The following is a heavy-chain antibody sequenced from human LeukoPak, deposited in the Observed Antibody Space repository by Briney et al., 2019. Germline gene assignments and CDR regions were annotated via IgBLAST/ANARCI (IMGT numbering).Heavy chain of an antibody. J-gene: IGHJ6*02. CDR2: ISYDGSNK. CDR3: AKCDYDFWSGYYNYYGMDV. Sequence: GGSLRRSCAASGFTFSSYGMHWVRQAPGKGLEWVAVISYDGSNKYYADSVKGRFTISRDSSKNTLYLQMNSLRAEDTAVYYCAKCDYDFWSGYYNYYGMDVWGQGTTVTVSS. CDR1: GFTFSSYG. V-gene: IGHV3-30*18. D-gene: IGHD3-3*01.